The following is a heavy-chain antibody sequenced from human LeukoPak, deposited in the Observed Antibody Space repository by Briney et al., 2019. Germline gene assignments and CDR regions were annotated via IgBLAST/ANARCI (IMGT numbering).Heavy chain of an antibody. D-gene: IGHD3-10*01. CDR3: ARHEFDSGSLPYFDY. CDR1: GGSISSYY. CDR2: IYYSGST. Sequence: SETLSLTCTVSGGSISSYYWSWIRQPPGKGLEWIGYIYYSGSTNYNPSLKSRVTISVDTSKNQFSLKLSAVTAADTAVYYCARHEFDSGSLPYFDYWGQGILVTVSS. V-gene: IGHV4-59*08. J-gene: IGHJ4*02.